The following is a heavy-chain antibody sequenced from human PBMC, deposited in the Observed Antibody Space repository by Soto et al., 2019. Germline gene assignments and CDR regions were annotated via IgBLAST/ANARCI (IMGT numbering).Heavy chain of an antibody. CDR2: INHSGST. Sequence: QVQLQQWGAGLLKPSETLSLTCAVYGGSFSGYYWSWIRQPPGKGLEWIGEINHSGSTNYNPSLKSRVTISVDTSTNQFSLKLSSVTAADTAVYYCARELPTPPPYGSGSYYYGMDVWGQGTTVTVSS. D-gene: IGHD3-10*01. CDR3: ARELPTPPPYGSGSYYYGMDV. CDR1: GGSFSGYY. J-gene: IGHJ6*02. V-gene: IGHV4-34*01.